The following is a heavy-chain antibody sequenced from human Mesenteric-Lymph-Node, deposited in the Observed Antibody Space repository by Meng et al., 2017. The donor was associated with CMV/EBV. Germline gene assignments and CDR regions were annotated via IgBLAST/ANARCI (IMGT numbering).Heavy chain of an antibody. Sequence: GESLKISCAASGFTFSSYSMNWVRQAPGKGLEWVSSISSSSSYIYYADSVKGRFTISRDNAKNSLYLQMNSLRAEDTAGYYCARVDSSSWLGGPMDVWGQGTTVTVSS. CDR1: GFTFSSYS. J-gene: IGHJ6*02. CDR2: ISSSSSYI. CDR3: ARVDSSSWLGGPMDV. V-gene: IGHV3-21*01. D-gene: IGHD6-13*01.